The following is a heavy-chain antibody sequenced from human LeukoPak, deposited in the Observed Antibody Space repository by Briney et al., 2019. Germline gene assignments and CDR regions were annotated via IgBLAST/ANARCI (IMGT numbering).Heavy chain of an antibody. D-gene: IGHD4-17*01. CDR2: ISTDGSST. J-gene: IGHJ4*02. CDR1: GFTFSSYW. Sequence: GGSLRLSCAASGFTFSSYWMHWVRQAPGKGLVWVSRISTDGSSTSYADSVKGRFTISRDNAKNTLYLQMNSLRAEDTAVYYCARSTGPGDGYWGQGTLVTVSP. CDR3: ARSTGPGDGY. V-gene: IGHV3-74*01.